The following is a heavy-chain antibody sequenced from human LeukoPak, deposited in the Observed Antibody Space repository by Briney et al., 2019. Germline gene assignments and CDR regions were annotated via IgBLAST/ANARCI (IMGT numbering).Heavy chain of an antibody. CDR3: ARRGSYYRVDN. V-gene: IGHV3-48*03. Sequence: GGSLRLSCAASGFTFSSYEMNWVRPAPGKGLEWVSYISSSGSTIYYADSVKGRFTISRDNAKNSLYLQMNSLRAEDTAVYYCARRGSYYRVDNWGQGTLVTVSS. J-gene: IGHJ4*02. CDR1: GFTFSSYE. D-gene: IGHD1-26*01. CDR2: ISSSGSTI.